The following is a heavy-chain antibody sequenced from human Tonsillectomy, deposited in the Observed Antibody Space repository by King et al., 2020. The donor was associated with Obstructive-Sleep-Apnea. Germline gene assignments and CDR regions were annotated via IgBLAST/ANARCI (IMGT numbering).Heavy chain of an antibody. Sequence: VQLVESGAEVQKPGASVKVSCNASGYTFTSYDITWVRQATGQGLEWMGGRNPNSGNKGYAQQFQRRVTMTGDTSISTAYMVLSSLTSEDTAVYYCARAIRNQLLSDYWGQGTLVTVSS. D-gene: IGHD2-2*01. CDR2: RNPNSGNK. CDR3: ARAIRNQLLSDY. J-gene: IGHJ4*02. V-gene: IGHV1-8*01. CDR1: GYTFTSYD.